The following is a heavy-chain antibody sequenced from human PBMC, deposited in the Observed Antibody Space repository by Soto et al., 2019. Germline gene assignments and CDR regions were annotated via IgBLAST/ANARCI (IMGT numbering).Heavy chain of an antibody. CDR2: IKSKTDGGTT. CDR3: TTQYCSSTSCYYLTNHYYYGMDV. J-gene: IGHJ6*02. V-gene: IGHV3-15*07. CDR1: GFTFSNAW. Sequence: GGSLRLSCAASGFTFSNAWVNWVRQAPGKGLEWVGRIKSKTDGGTTDYAAPVKGRFTISRDDSKNTLYMQMNSLKTEDTAVYYCTTQYCSSTSCYYLTNHYYYGMDVWGQGTTVPVSS. D-gene: IGHD2-2*01.